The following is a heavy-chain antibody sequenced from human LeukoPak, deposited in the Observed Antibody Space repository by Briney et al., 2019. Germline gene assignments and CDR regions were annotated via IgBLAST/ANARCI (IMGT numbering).Heavy chain of an antibody. D-gene: IGHD2-21*02. CDR3: ARERQDTVIHSGAFDI. V-gene: IGHV3-30-3*01. CDR1: GFTFSNYF. Sequence: PGGSLRLSCAASGFTFSNYFMHWVRQAPGKGLEWVADIASDGSHTFYVESVKGRFTISRDNSKNTLYLRMNSLGPEDTAVYFCARERQDTVIHSGAFDIWGQGTMVTVSS. J-gene: IGHJ3*02. CDR2: IASDGSHT.